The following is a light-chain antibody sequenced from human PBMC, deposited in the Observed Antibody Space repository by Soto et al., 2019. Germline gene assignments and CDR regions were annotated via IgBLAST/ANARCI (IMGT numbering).Light chain of an antibody. J-gene: IGKJ5*01. V-gene: IGKV3-11*01. Sequence: LMTLAAVTLKKTPGERATLSCRASQSFRGLLAWYQQKPGQAPRLLIYDAYNRATGIPPRFSGSGSGTDFTLTISSLEPEDSAVYYCQQRHFWPIPVGQGTRLAVK. CDR1: QSFRGL. CDR2: DAY. CDR3: QQRHFWPIP.